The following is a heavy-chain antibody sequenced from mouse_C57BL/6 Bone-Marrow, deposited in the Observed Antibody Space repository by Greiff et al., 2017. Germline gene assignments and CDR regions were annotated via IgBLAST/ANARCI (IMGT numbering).Heavy chain of an antibody. V-gene: IGHV1-5*01. CDR3: TRPASYYGNLAGFAY. D-gene: IGHD2-1*01. J-gene: IGHJ3*01. CDR1: GYTFTSYW. CDR2: IYPGNSDT. Sequence: VQLKESGTVLARPGASVKMSCKTSGYTFTSYWMHWVTQRPGQGLEWIGAIYPGNSDTSYNQKFKGKAKRTAVTSASTAYMELSSLTKEDSAVEYCTRPASYYGNLAGFAYWGQGTLVTVSA.